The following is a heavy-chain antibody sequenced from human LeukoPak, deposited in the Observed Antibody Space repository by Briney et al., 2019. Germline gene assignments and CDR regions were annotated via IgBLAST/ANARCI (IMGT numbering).Heavy chain of an antibody. CDR3: ARALGYCSGGSCYNYYGMDV. V-gene: IGHV4-59*12. CDR2: IYYSGST. CDR1: GGSISSYY. D-gene: IGHD2-15*01. J-gene: IGHJ6*02. Sequence: PSETLSLTCTVSGGSISSYYWSWIRQPPGKGLEWIGYIYYSGSTNYNPYLKSRVTISVDASKNQFSLKLSSVTAADAAVYYCARALGYCSGGSCYNYYGMDVWGQGTTVTVSS.